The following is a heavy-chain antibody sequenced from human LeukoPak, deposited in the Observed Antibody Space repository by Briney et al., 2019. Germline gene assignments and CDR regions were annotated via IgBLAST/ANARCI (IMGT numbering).Heavy chain of an antibody. CDR3: AHSKKILGYYDFWSGYSADDNWFDP. CDR1: GFSLSTSGVG. D-gene: IGHD3-3*01. J-gene: IGHJ5*02. V-gene: IGHV2-5*01. CDR2: IYWNDDK. Sequence: SGPTLVKPTQTLTLTCTFSGFSLSTSGVGVGWIRQPPGKALEWLALIYWNDDKRYSPSLKSRLTITKNTSKNQVVLTMTNMDPVDTATYYCAHSKKILGYYDFWSGYSADDNWFDPWGQGTLVTVSS.